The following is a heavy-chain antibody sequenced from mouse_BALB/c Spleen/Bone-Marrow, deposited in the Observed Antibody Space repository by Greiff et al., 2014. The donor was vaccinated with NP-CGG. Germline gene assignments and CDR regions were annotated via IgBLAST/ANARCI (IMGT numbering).Heavy chain of an antibody. CDR3: AREGYDYDWFAY. CDR1: GYAFSSYW. J-gene: IGHJ3*01. D-gene: IGHD2-4*01. Sequence: VKLMESGAELVRPGSSVKISCEASGYAFSSYWMNWVKQRPGQGLEWIGQIYPGDGDTNYNGKFKGKATLTADKSSGTAYMQLSSLTSEDSAVYFCAREGYDYDWFAYWGQGTLVTVSA. CDR2: IYPGDGDT. V-gene: IGHV1-80*01.